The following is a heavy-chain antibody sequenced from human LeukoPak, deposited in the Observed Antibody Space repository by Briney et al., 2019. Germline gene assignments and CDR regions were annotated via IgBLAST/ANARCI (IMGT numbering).Heavy chain of an antibody. CDR3: AREYGGSGSYALGY. D-gene: IGHD3-16*01. CDR1: GGTFSNYA. V-gene: IGHV1-69*05. Sequence: ASVKVSCKASGGTFSNYAVNWVRQAPGQGLEWMGEITPVLGTSNHAQKFQGRVTITTGDFTSTVYMELSSLRSDDTAMYYCAREYGGSGSYALGYWGQGTLVTVSS. CDR2: ITPVLGTS. J-gene: IGHJ4*02.